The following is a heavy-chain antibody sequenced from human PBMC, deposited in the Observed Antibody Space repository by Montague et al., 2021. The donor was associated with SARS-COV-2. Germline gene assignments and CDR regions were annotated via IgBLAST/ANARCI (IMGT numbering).Heavy chain of an antibody. CDR1: GGSISSGSYY. V-gene: IGHV4-61*02. J-gene: IGHJ4*02. CDR3: ARNIAVAGLFDY. D-gene: IGHD6-19*01. Sequence: TLSLTCTVSGGSISSGSYYWSWIRQPAGKGLEWIGRISISGSTNYNPPLKSRVTISVDTSKNQSSLKLSSVTAADTAVYYCARNIAVAGLFDYWGQGTLVTVSS. CDR2: ISISGST.